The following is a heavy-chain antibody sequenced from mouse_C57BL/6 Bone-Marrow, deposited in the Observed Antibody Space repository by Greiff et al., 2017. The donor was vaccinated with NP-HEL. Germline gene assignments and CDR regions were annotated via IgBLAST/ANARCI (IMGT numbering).Heavy chain of an antibody. Sequence: VQLQHSGAELVRPGASVKLSCTASGFNIKDDYMHWVKQRPEQGLEWIGWIDPENGDTEYASKFQGKATITADTSSNTAYLQLSSLTSEDTAVYCCTTDPLPCWGRGTALTVSA. V-gene: IGHV14-4*01. CDR2: IDPENGDT. CDR1: GFNIKDDY. J-gene: IGHJ2*01. CDR3: TTDPLPC.